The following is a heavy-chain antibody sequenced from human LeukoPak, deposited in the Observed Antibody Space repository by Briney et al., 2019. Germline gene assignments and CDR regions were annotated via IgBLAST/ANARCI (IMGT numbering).Heavy chain of an antibody. CDR3: ARGLGDYAFDY. D-gene: IGHD4-17*01. V-gene: IGHV4-4*09. CDR1: GGSISSYY. Sequence: SETLSLTCTVSGGSISSYYWSWIRQPPGKGLEWIGYIYTSGSTNYNPSLKSRVTISVDTSKNQFSLKLSSVTAADAAVYYCARGLGDYAFDYWGQGTLVTVSS. CDR2: IYTSGST. J-gene: IGHJ4*02.